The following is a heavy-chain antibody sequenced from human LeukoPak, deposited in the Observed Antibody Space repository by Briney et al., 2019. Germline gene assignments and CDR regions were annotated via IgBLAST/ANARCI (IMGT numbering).Heavy chain of an antibody. J-gene: IGHJ4*02. CDR2: ISSSSSYI. Sequence: GGSLRLSCAASGFTFSSYSMNWVRQAPGKGLEWVSSISSSSSYIYYADSVKGRFTISRDNAKNSLYLQMNSLRAEDTAVYYCASIGVNYYSWFDYWGQGTQVTVSS. CDR1: GFTFSSYS. CDR3: ASIGVNYYSWFDY. D-gene: IGHD3-10*01. V-gene: IGHV3-21*01.